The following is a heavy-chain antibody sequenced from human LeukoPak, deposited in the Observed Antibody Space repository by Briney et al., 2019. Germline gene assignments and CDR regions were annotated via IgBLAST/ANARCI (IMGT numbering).Heavy chain of an antibody. CDR1: GFTFDDYA. Sequence: PGGSLRLSCAASGFTFDDYAMHWVRHAPGKGLEWVSGISWNSGSIGYADSVKGRFTISRDNAKNSLYLQMNSLRAEDTALYYCAKDTRGVAVADFDYWGQGTLVTVSS. D-gene: IGHD6-19*01. J-gene: IGHJ4*02. CDR2: ISWNSGSI. V-gene: IGHV3-9*01. CDR3: AKDTRGVAVADFDY.